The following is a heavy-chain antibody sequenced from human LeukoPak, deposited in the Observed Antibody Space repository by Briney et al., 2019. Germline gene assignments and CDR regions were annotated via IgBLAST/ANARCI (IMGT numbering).Heavy chain of an antibody. CDR1: GFTFSSYA. V-gene: IGHV3-64D*06. CDR3: VKDLLILTGYYQGSLDY. Sequence: GGSLRLSCSASGFTFSSYAMHWVRQAPGKGLEYVSAISSNGGSTYYADSVKGRFTISRDNSKNTLYLQMSSLRAEDTAVYYCVKDLLILTGYYQGSLDYWGQGTLVTVSS. D-gene: IGHD3-9*01. CDR2: ISSNGGST. J-gene: IGHJ4*02.